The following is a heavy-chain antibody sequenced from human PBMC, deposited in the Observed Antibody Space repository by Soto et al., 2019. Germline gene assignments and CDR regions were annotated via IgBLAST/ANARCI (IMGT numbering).Heavy chain of an antibody. J-gene: IGHJ5*02. CDR2: INSDGSST. CDR1: GFTFSNYW. Sequence: GGTLSLSCAASGFTFSNYWMHWVRQAPGKGLVWVSRINSDGSSTSDADSVKGRFTISRDNAKNPLYLQMNSLRAEDTAVYLCARAYTSSWYSGFDPWGQGTLVTAPQ. V-gene: IGHV3-74*01. D-gene: IGHD6-13*01. CDR3: ARAYTSSWYSGFDP.